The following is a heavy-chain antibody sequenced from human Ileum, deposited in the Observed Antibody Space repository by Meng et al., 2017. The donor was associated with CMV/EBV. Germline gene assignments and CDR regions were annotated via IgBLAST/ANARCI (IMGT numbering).Heavy chain of an antibody. CDR1: GFTFSSYG. Sequence: GESLKISCTASGFTFSSYGMNWVRQAPGKGLEWVAVIWSDGSNKYYADSVKGRFTISRDNSKNTLYLQMNSLRAEDTAVYYCASTNSAKYYYDSSGYFVYYYGMDVWGQGTTVTVSS. D-gene: IGHD3-22*01. J-gene: IGHJ6*02. V-gene: IGHV3-33*01. CDR3: ASTNSAKYYYDSSGYFVYYYGMDV. CDR2: IWSDGSNK.